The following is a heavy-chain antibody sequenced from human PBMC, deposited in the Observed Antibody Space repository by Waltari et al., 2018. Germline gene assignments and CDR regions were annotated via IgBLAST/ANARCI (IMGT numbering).Heavy chain of an antibody. CDR1: GGSITTITYF. Sequence: QLQMQESGPGLVRPSETLSLTCAVSGGSITTITYFWGWIRQPPGKGLEWIASFSYNGNTYYTPSLKSRVTISGDTSKNQFSLLLSSVTAADTAVYYCARGLGAIYWGHGTLVTVSS. CDR2: FSYNGNT. CDR3: ARGLGAIY. J-gene: IGHJ4*01. V-gene: IGHV4-39*07. D-gene: IGHD2-21*01.